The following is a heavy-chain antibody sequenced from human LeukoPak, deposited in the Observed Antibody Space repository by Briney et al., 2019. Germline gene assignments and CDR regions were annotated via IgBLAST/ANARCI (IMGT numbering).Heavy chain of an antibody. CDR2: IYYSGST. CDR1: GGSIRSDY. V-gene: IGHV4-59*08. Sequence: SETLSLTCTVSGGSIRSDYWSWIRQPPGKGLEWIGYIYYSGSTNYNPSLKSRVTISVDTSKNQFSLKLNSVTAADTAVYYCARHISAYCSGNSCYSGHYFDYWGQGTLVTVSS. D-gene: IGHD2-15*01. J-gene: IGHJ4*02. CDR3: ARHISAYCSGNSCYSGHYFDY.